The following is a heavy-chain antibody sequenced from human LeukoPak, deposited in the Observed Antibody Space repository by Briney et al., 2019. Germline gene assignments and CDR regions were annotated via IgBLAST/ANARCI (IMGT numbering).Heavy chain of an antibody. CDR2: ISGSGGST. CDR1: GFTFSSYA. J-gene: IGHJ4*02. CDR3: AKTPRDYYDSSGYYFGY. V-gene: IGHV3-23*01. Sequence: GESLKISCAASGFTFSSYAMSWVRQAPGKGLEWVSAISGSGGSTYYADSVKGRFTIPRDNSKNTLYLQMNSLRAEDTAVYYCAKTPRDYYDSSGYYFGYWGQGTLVTVSS. D-gene: IGHD3-22*01.